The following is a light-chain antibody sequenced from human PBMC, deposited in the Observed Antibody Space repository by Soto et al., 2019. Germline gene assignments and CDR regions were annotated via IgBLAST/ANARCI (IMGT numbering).Light chain of an antibody. CDR1: QSVSSN. Sequence: EIVMTQSPATLSVSPGERATLSCRASQSVSSNLAWYQQKPGQAPRLLIYGASTRATGIPARFSGSGSGTEFTLTISSPQSEDLAVYYCQQYNNWPPWTVGQGTKGEIK. CDR2: GAS. CDR3: QQYNNWPPWT. J-gene: IGKJ1*01. V-gene: IGKV3D-15*01.